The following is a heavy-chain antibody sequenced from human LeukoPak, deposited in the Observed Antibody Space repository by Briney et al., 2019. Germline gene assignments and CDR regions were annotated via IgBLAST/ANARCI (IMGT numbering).Heavy chain of an antibody. Sequence: PSETLSLTCTVSGGSISSYFWSWIRQPPGKGLEWIGYIYYSGSTNYSPSLKSRVTISVDTSKNQFSLKLSSVTAADTAVYYCARDRGRGNYYYGMDVWGQGTTVTVSS. CDR2: IYYSGST. CDR3: ARDRGRGNYYYGMDV. J-gene: IGHJ6*02. V-gene: IGHV4-59*01. CDR1: GGSISSYF.